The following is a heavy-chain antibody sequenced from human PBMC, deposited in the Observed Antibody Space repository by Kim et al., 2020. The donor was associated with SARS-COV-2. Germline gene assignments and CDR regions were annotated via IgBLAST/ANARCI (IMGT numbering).Heavy chain of an antibody. CDR1: GYTFTTYA. CDR2: INAGNGNT. D-gene: IGHD1-26*01. V-gene: IGHV1-3*01. J-gene: IGHJ4*02. CDR3: ARGDLWDS. Sequence: ASVKVSCKASGYTFTTYAMHWVRQAPGQRLEWMAWINAGNGNTKYSQKFQGRVTITRNKSASTAYMELSSLSSEDTAVYYCARGDLWDSWGQGTLVTVSS.